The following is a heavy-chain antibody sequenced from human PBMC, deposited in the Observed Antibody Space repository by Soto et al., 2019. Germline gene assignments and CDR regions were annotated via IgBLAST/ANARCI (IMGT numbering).Heavy chain of an antibody. V-gene: IGHV1-3*01. CDR2: INAGNGNT. D-gene: IGHD3-3*01. CDR1: GYTFTSYA. CDR3: ARGDDFWSGYYTYFDY. J-gene: IGHJ4*02. Sequence: ASVKVSCKASGYTFTSYAMHWVRQAPGQRLEWMGWINAGNGNTKYSQKFQGRVTITRDTSASTAHMELSSLRSEDTAVYYCARGDDFWSGYYTYFDYWGQGTLVTVSS.